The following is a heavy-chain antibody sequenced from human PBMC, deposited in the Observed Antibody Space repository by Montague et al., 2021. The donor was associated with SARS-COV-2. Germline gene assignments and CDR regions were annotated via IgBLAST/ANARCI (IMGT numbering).Heavy chain of an antibody. Sequence: SETLSLTCSVSGGQFIRSSHYWAWIRQAPGRGLEWIGNIYFSGSTNSNPSLRSRLTLSLDMSRAQFSLELRAVTASDTALYYCARAYRGVPDWDFCDSWGQGLLVAVSS. CDR2: IYFSGST. V-gene: IGHV4-39*07. CDR3: ARAYRGVPDWDFCDS. CDR1: GGQFIRSSHY. D-gene: IGHD3-9*01. J-gene: IGHJ4*02.